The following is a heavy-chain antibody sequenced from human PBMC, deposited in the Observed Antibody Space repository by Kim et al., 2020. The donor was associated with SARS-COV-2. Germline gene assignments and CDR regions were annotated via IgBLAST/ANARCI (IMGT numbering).Heavy chain of an antibody. CDR1: GGSFSGYY. D-gene: IGHD3-10*01. J-gene: IGHJ6*02. V-gene: IGHV4-34*01. Sequence: SETLSLTCAVYGGSFSGYYWSWIRQPPGKGLEWIGEINHSGSTNYNPSLKSRVTISVDTSKNQFSLKLSSVTAADTAVYYCARGFTMVRGVIRYGMDVWGQGTTVTVSS. CDR2: INHSGST. CDR3: ARGFTMVRGVIRYGMDV.